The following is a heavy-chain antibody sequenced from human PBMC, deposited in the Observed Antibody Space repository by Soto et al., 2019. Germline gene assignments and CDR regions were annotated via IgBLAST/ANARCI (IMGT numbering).Heavy chain of an antibody. Sequence: EVQLLESGGGLVQPGGSLRLSCAASGFPFNSYAMSWVRQAPGKGLEWVSTISGSGRSTYHADSVKGRFTISRDNSKNTLYLQMSSLRAEDTAVYYCAKVLTGFDYWGQGSLVTVSS. J-gene: IGHJ4*02. V-gene: IGHV3-23*01. CDR3: AKVLTGFDY. D-gene: IGHD3-16*01. CDR1: GFPFNSYA. CDR2: ISGSGRST.